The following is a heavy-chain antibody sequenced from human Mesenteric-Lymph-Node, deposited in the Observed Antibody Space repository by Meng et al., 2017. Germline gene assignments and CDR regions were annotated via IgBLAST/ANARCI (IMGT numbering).Heavy chain of an antibody. CDR3: ARLLGEATRIDP. V-gene: IGHV4-38-2*01. CDR2: IYHSGST. J-gene: IGHJ5*02. CDR1: GYSISSGYY. D-gene: IGHD1-26*01. Sequence: GSLRLSCAVSGYSISSGYYWVWIRQPPGKGLEWIGSIYHSGSTYYNPSLKSRVTVSVDTSKNQFSLKLSSVTAADTAVYYCARLLGEATRIDPWGQGTLVTVSS.